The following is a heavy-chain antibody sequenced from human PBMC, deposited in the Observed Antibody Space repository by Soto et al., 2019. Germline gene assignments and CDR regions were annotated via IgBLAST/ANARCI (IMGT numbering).Heavy chain of an antibody. CDR3: AKDDYGDSPANWFDP. CDR2: ISGSSSTT. V-gene: IGHV3-48*01. Sequence: PGGSLRLSCAASGFTFSSYSMNWVRQAPGKGLEWVSCISGSSSTTYYADSVKGRFTISRDNSKNTLYLQMNSLRAEDTAVYYCAKDDYGDSPANWFDPWGQGTLVTVSS. CDR1: GFTFSSYS. D-gene: IGHD4-17*01. J-gene: IGHJ5*02.